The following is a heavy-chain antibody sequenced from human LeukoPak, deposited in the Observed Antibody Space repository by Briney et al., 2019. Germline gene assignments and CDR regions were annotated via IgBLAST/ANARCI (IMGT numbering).Heavy chain of an antibody. J-gene: IGHJ3*02. CDR2: INHRGGT. V-gene: IGHV4-34*01. CDR3: ASGVGEFFPDAFNI. D-gene: IGHD3-10*01. Sequence: SETLSLTCAVFGGSFSDYSWTWIRQTPGKGLEWIGEINHRGGTNYNPSLKSRLTISVDTSKNQFSLNLTSATAADTAVYYCASGVGEFFPDAFNIWGQGAMVGVFS. CDR1: GGSFSDYS.